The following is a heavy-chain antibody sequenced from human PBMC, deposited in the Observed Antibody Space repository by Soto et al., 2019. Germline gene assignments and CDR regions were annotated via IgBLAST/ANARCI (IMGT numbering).Heavy chain of an antibody. J-gene: IGHJ3*02. D-gene: IGHD3-22*01. CDR3: AKDRTITMIVVPHAFDI. Sequence: RGSLRLSCAASGFTSSSYAMSWVRQAPEKGLEWVSGISGSGGSTYYADSVKGRFTISRDNSKNTLYLQMNSLRAEDTAVYYCAKDRTITMIVVPHAFDIWGRGTMVTVSS. V-gene: IGHV3-23*01. CDR1: GFTSSSYA. CDR2: ISGSGGST.